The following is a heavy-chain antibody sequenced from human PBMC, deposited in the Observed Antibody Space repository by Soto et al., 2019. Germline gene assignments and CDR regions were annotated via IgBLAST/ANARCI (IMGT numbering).Heavy chain of an antibody. CDR3: AGIPHPTQWYSSSSFDP. CDR2: IYTSGST. V-gene: IGHV4-4*07. D-gene: IGHD6-13*01. CDR1: GGSISSYY. Sequence: SETLSLTCTVSGGSISSYYWSWIRQPAGKGLEWIGRIYTSGSTNYNPSLKSRVTMSVDTSKNQFSLKLSSVTAADTAVYYCAGIPHPTQWYSSSSFDPWGQGTLVTVSS. J-gene: IGHJ5*02.